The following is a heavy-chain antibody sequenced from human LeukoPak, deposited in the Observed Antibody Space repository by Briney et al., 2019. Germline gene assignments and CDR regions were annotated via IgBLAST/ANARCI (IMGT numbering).Heavy chain of an antibody. CDR3: ARVGDGATLEY. Sequence: GGSLRLSCAASGFTFSQYWMSWVRQAPGKGLEWVTNIKQDESEKYYVDSVKGRFTVSRDNAKNLLHLQMNSLRAEDTAVYYCARVGDGATLEYWGQGTLVTVSS. D-gene: IGHD1-26*01. V-gene: IGHV3-7*01. J-gene: IGHJ4*02. CDR2: IKQDESEK. CDR1: GFTFSQYW.